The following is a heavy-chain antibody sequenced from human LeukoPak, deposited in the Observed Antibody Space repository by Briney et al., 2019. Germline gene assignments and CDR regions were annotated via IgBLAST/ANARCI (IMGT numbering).Heavy chain of an antibody. V-gene: IGHV3-48*03. J-gene: IGHJ4*02. D-gene: IGHD5-24*01. CDR1: GFTFTSYE. CDR2: ISSSDTTI. CDR3: ARVTGGREVDY. Sequence: GGSLRLSSAASGFTFTSYEMNWVRQAPGKGLEWVSYISSSDTTIYYADSVKGRFTISRDYAKNSLYLQMTSLRVEDTAVYYCARVTGGREVDYWGQGTLVTVSS.